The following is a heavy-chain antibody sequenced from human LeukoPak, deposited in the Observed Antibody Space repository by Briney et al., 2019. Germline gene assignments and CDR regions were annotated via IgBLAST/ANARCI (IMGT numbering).Heavy chain of an antibody. CDR2: IKQDGIEK. CDR3: AREGMVRGVPDAFYL. CDR1: GFTFSSYW. D-gene: IGHD3-10*01. J-gene: IGHJ3*01. V-gene: IGHV3-7*01. Sequence: GGSLRLSCAASGFTFSSYWMDWVRQVPGKGLEWVANIKQDGIEKYFVGSVKGRFAISRDNAKNSLYLQMNSLRVEDTAVYYCAREGMVRGVPDAFYLWGQGTMVTISS.